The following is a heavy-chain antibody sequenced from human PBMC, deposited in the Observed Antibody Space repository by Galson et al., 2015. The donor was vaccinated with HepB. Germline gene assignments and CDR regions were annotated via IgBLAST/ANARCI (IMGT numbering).Heavy chain of an antibody. Sequence: SVKVSCKASGGTFSSYTISWVRQAPGQGLEWMGRIIPILGIANYAQKFQGRVTITADKSTSTAYMELSSLRSEDTAVYYCARDADIVVGSNYYYYGMDVWGQGTTVTVSS. D-gene: IGHD2-15*01. CDR2: IIPILGIA. V-gene: IGHV1-69*04. CDR3: ARDADIVVGSNYYYYGMDV. CDR1: GGTFSSYT. J-gene: IGHJ6*02.